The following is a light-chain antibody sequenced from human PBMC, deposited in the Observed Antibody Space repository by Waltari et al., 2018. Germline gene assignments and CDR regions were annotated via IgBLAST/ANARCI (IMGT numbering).Light chain of an antibody. Sequence: IEMTQSPSSLSASVGDRVTITCRASQTVSDYVKWYQGKAGKAPSLLIYSASKLHTGVPSRFSGSGSGTHFTLTISSLQPDDFATYYCLQSYSGQWTFGQGTKVEIK. J-gene: IGKJ1*01. CDR3: LQSYSGQWT. V-gene: IGKV1-39*01. CDR2: SAS. CDR1: QTVSDY.